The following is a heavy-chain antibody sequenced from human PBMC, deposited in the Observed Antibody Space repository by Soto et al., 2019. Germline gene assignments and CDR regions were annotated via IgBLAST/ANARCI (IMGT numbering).Heavy chain of an antibody. J-gene: IGHJ5*02. CDR2: ISYDGSNK. CDR1: GFTFSSYG. Sequence: GGSLRLSCAASGFTFSSYGMQWVRQAPGKGLEWVAVISYDGSNKYYADSVKGRFTISRDNSKNTLYLQMNSLRAEDTAVYYCASGLGGNWFDPWGQGTLVTVSS. CDR3: ASGLGGNWFDP. V-gene: IGHV3-30*03.